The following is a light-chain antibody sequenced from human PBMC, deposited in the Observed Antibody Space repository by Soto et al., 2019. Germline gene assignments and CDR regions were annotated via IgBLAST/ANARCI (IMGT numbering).Light chain of an antibody. CDR2: DSS. J-gene: IGKJ4*01. Sequence: GLTQVPATLSLSTGDGATLSCRASQSVSSYLAWYQQKRGQAPRLLIYDSSNRATGIPARFSGSGSGTDFSLIISSLEPEDFAVYYCQQRSVWPLTFGGGTKVDIK. CDR3: QQRSVWPLT. CDR1: QSVSSY. V-gene: IGKV3-11*01.